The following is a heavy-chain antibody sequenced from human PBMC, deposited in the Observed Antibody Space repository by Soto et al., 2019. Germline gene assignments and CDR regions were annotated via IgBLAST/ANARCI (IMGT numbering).Heavy chain of an antibody. CDR1: AFTFSGYA. CDR3: TRRGDFWSGYYRVTDFDY. Sequence: GGSLRLSCAASAFTFSGYAMHWVGQASGKAVEWVGRIRSKANSYATAYAASVKGRFTITRDDSKNTAYLQMNSLKTEDTAVYYCTRRGDFWSGYYRVTDFDYWGQGTLVTVSS. V-gene: IGHV3-73*01. D-gene: IGHD3-3*01. J-gene: IGHJ4*02. CDR2: IRSKANSYAT.